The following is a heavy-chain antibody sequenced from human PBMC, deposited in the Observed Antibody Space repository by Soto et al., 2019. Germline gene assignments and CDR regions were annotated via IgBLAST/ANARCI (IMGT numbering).Heavy chain of an antibody. CDR1: GGSISSYY. J-gene: IGHJ5*02. Sequence: SETLSLTCTVSGGSISSYYWSWIRQPPGKGLEWIGYIYYSGSTNYNPSLKSRVTISVDTSKNQFSLKLSSVTAADTAVYYCARATIDSSWFDPWGQGTLGTVAS. D-gene: IGHD5-12*01. CDR3: ARATIDSSWFDP. V-gene: IGHV4-59*01. CDR2: IYYSGST.